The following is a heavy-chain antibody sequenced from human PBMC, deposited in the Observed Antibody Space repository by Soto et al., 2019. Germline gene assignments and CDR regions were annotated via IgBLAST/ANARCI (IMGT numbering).Heavy chain of an antibody. CDR3: ARAGPYGDRAEFDY. V-gene: IGHV3-66*01. Sequence: GGSLRLSCAASGFTVSSNYMSWVRQAPGKGLEWVSVIYSGGSTYYADSVKGRFTISRDNSKNTLYLQMNSLRAEDTAVYYCARAGPYGDRAEFDYWGQGTLVTVSS. J-gene: IGHJ4*02. D-gene: IGHD3-10*01. CDR2: IYSGGST. CDR1: GFTVSSNY.